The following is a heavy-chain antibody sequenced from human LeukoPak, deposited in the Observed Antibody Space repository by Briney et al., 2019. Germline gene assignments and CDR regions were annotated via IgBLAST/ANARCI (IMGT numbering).Heavy chain of an antibody. CDR2: ISYDGSNK. CDR1: GFTFSSYG. V-gene: IGHV3-30*03. J-gene: IGHJ4*02. CDR3: LSGSYYSFDY. Sequence: PGGSLRLSCAASGFTFSSYGMHWVRQAPGKGLEWVAVISYDGSNKYYADSVKGRFTISRDNSKNTLYLQMNSLRAEDTAVYYCLSGSYYSFDYWGQGTLVTVSS. D-gene: IGHD1-26*01.